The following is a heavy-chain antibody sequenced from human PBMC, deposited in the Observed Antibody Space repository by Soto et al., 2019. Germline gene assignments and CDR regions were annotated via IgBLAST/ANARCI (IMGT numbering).Heavy chain of an antibody. J-gene: IGHJ4*02. CDR2: INAGNGNT. Sequence: QVQLVQSGAEVKKPGTSVKVSCKASGYTFTSYAMHWVRQAPGQRLEWMGWINAGNGNTKYSQKFQGRVTITRDTSASTAYMELSSLRSEDTAVYYYATLALDYYGSGSYFDYWGQGTLVTVSS. V-gene: IGHV1-3*01. CDR3: ATLALDYYGSGSYFDY. CDR1: GYTFTSYA. D-gene: IGHD3-10*01.